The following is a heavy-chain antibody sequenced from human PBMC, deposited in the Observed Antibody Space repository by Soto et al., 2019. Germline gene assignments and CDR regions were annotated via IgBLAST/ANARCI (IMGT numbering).Heavy chain of an antibody. Sequence: GASVKVSCKASGYTFTSYDINWVRQATGQGLEWMGWVNPNSGNTGYAQKFQGRVTMTRNTSISTAYMELSSLRSEDTAVYYCAREGVGTVPHPPGEAYYYYYYMDVWGKGTTVTVSS. CDR3: AREGVGTVPHPPGEAYYYYYYMDV. CDR2: VNPNSGNT. CDR1: GYTFTSYD. D-gene: IGHD5-18*01. V-gene: IGHV1-8*01. J-gene: IGHJ6*03.